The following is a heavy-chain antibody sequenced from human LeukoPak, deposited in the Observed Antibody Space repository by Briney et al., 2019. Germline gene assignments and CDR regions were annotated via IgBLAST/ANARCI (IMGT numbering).Heavy chain of an antibody. J-gene: IGHJ3*02. CDR2: LIPIYGSA. D-gene: IGHD3-22*01. CDR1: GGSFTFTSRA. CDR3: AGFFYDNSGDAFDI. V-gene: IGHV1-69*13. Sequence: GASVKVSCKASGGSFTFTSRAISWVRQAPGQGLEWMGGLIPIYGSANYAQKFQGRVTITSDESTRTVYMELSSLRPEDSAVYYCAGFFYDNSGDAFDIWGQGTMVTVSS.